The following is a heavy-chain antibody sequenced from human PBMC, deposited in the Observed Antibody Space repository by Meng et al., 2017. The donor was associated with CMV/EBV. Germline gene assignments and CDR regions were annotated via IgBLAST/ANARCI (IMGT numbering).Heavy chain of an antibody. J-gene: IGHJ6*02. CDR3: ARVWWELPLGGFYYYYGMDV. Sequence: SETLSLTCTVSGGSVSSGSYYWSWIRQPPGKGLEWIGYIYYSGSTNYNPSLKSRVTISVDTSKNQFSLKLRSVTAADTAVYYCARVWWELPLGGFYYYYGMDVWGQGTTVTRLL. CDR2: IYYSGST. D-gene: IGHD1-26*01. CDR1: GGSVSSGSYY. V-gene: IGHV4-61*01.